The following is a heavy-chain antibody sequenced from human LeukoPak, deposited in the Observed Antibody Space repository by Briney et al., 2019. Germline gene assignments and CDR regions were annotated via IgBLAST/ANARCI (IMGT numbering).Heavy chain of an antibody. CDR1: GDSITSGGYS. CDR3: ARDGYSGNDGL. Sequence: SETLSLTCVVSGDSITSGGYSWSWIRQPPGKGLEWVGYIYDSGIAFYNPSLKSRVTMSVDTSKNHFFLNLRSVTAADTAVYYCARDGYSGNDGLWGQGTLVTVSS. CDR2: IYDSGIA. V-gene: IGHV4-30-4*07. D-gene: IGHD5-12*01. J-gene: IGHJ4*02.